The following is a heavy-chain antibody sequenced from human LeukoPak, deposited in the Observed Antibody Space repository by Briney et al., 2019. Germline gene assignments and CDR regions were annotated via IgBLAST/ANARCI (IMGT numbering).Heavy chain of an antibody. CDR2: ISLAGANV. J-gene: IGHJ4*02. Sequence: LRLFCGASGFDSIRYWLHCVGQPTPRKVVEGTLISLAGANVNYSGSFMGRLTISRDHSKDTLYLHMDSLRVEDTAVYFCSKDFYSGSGSYSFVAPEYWGQGTLVTVSS. V-gene: IGHV3-30*18. CDR3: SKDFYSGSGSYSFVAPEY. CDR1: GFDSIRYW. D-gene: IGHD3-10*01.